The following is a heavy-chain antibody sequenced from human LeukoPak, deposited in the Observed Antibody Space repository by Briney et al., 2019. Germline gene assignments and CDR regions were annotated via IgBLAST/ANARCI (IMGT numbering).Heavy chain of an antibody. J-gene: IGHJ5*02. CDR1: GYTFTSYD. D-gene: IGHD4-17*01. CDR2: MNPNSGNT. CDR3: ASAYGDPGDWFDP. V-gene: IGHV1-8*01. Sequence: ASVKVSCKASGYTFTSYDINWVRQATGQGLEWMGWMNPNSGNTGYAQKFQGRVTMTRNTSISTAYMELSRLRSDDTAVYYCASAYGDPGDWFDPWGQGTLVTVSS.